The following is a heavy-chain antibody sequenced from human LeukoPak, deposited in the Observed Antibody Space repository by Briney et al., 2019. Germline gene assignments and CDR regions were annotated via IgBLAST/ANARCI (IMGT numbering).Heavy chain of an antibody. J-gene: IGHJ4*02. V-gene: IGHV5-51*01. Sequence: GESLKISCKGSGYSFTNYWIGWVRQMPGKGLEWMGIIYPADSDTRYSPSFQGQVTISADKSISTAYLQWSSLKASDTAMYYCAREKYYGSGSYRGVDYWGQGTLVTVSS. D-gene: IGHD3-10*01. CDR3: AREKYYGSGSYRGVDY. CDR1: GYSFTNYW. CDR2: IYPADSDT.